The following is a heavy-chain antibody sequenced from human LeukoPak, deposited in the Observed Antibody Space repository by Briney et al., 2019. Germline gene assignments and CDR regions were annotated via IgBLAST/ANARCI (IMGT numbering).Heavy chain of an antibody. V-gene: IGHV4-59*01. CDR2: IYYSGST. J-gene: IGHJ4*02. CDR1: GGSINSFY. D-gene: IGHD6-13*01. Sequence: SETLSLTCTVSGGSINSFYWSWIRQPPGKGLEWIGYIYYSGSTNYNPSLKSRVTISVDTSKNQFSLKLSSVTAADTAVYYCARGPYSSSWYNYWGQGTLVTVSS. CDR3: ARGPYSSSWYNY.